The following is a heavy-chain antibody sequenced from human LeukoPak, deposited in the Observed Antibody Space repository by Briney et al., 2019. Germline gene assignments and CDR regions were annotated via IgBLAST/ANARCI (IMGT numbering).Heavy chain of an antibody. CDR3: ARDRLVVVVAADY. CDR2: INPNSGGT. J-gene: IGHJ4*02. CDR1: GYTFTGYY. V-gene: IGHV1-2*02. Sequence: ASVNVSCKASGYTFTGYYMHWVRQAPGQGLEGMGWINPNSGGTNYAQKFQGGVTMTRDTSISTAYMELSRLRSDDTAVYYCARDRLVVVVAADYWGQGTLVTVSS. D-gene: IGHD2-15*01.